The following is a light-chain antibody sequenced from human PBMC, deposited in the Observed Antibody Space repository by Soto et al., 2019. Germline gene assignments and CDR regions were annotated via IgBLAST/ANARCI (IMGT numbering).Light chain of an antibody. Sequence: EVVLTQSPGTLSLSPGEGATLSCRASQSVTSTYFAWYQQRPGQAPRLLIYGASSRATGIPDRFSGSGSGTDFTLTISRLEPEDFAVYYCQHYDTQWTFGRGTKVDIK. CDR1: QSVTSTY. V-gene: IGKV3-20*01. J-gene: IGKJ1*01. CDR2: GAS. CDR3: QHYDTQWT.